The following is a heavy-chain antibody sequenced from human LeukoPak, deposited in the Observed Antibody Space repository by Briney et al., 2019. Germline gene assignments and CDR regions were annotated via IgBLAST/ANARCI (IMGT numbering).Heavy chain of an antibody. CDR1: GGSISSYY. CDR3: ARDKYYYGMDV. CDR2: IYYSGST. J-gene: IGHJ6*02. Sequence: PSQTLSLTCTVSGGSISSYYWSWVRQPPGKGLEWIGYIYYSGSTNYNPSLKSRVTISVDTSKNQFSLKLSSVTAADTAVYYCARDKYYYGMDVWGQGTTVTVSS. V-gene: IGHV4-59*01.